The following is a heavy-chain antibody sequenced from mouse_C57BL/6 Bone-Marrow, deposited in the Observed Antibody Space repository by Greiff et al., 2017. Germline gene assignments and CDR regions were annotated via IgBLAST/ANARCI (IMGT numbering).Heavy chain of an antibody. CDR2: IWSGGST. V-gene: IGHV2-2*01. J-gene: IGHJ1*03. Sequence: VQLQESGPGLVQPSQSLSITCTVSGFSLPSYGVRWVRQSPGTGLEWLGVIWSGGSTDYHAAFISRLSISKDKSKSQVFFKMNSLQADDTAIYYCARNCYGSNWYFDVWGTGTTVTVSS. CDR1: GFSLPSYG. CDR3: ARNCYGSNWYFDV. D-gene: IGHD1-1*01.